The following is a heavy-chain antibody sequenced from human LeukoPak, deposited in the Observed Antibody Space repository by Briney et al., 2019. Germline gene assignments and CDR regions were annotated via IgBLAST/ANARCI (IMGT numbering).Heavy chain of an antibody. Sequence: GGSLRLSCAASGFTFDDYTMHWVRQAPGKGLEWVGRIRSKANSYATAYAASVKGRFAISRDDSKNTAYLQMNSLKTEDTAVYYCTSGGYCSSTSCYGENWGQGTLVTVSS. CDR2: IRSKANSYAT. CDR1: GFTFDDYT. D-gene: IGHD2-2*01. CDR3: TSGGYCSSTSCYGEN. V-gene: IGHV3-73*01. J-gene: IGHJ4*02.